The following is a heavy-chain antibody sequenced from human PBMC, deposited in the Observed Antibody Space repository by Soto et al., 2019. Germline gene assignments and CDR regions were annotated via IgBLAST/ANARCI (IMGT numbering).Heavy chain of an antibody. D-gene: IGHD3-10*01. J-gene: IGHJ5*02. CDR3: ARKDKNGSFNWFDP. CDR1: GYRFTSYC. CDR2: IFPSDSDT. V-gene: IGHV5-51*01. Sequence: EESLKISCGTSGYRFTSYCIAWVRQMPGKGLECMGIIFPSDSDTIYSPSFQCQVTISSDRSTSTVFLQWASLKASDTAVYFCARKDKNGSFNWFDPWGKGTLVT.